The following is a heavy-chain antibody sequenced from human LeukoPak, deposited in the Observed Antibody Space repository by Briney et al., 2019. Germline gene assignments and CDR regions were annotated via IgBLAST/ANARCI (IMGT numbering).Heavy chain of an antibody. CDR2: ISGSGGST. V-gene: IGHV3-23*01. Sequence: GGSLRLSCEASGFSFSGYAMSWVRQAPGKGLEWVSAISGSGGSTYYADSVKGRFTISRDNSKNTLYLQMNSLRAEDTAVYYCARGGDIVIVPAAMGYFDLWGRGTLVTVSS. D-gene: IGHD2-2*01. J-gene: IGHJ2*01. CDR1: GFSFSGYA. CDR3: ARGGDIVIVPAAMGYFDL.